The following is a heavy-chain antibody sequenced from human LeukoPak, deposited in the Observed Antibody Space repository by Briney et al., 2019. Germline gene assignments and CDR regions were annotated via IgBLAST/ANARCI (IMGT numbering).Heavy chain of an antibody. Sequence: SETLSLTCALCGGCFRGYYRNWIRQPPGKGLAWIGEINHIGRTNYSPSLQRRVTISVDTSQNQFSLKLSSVTAADTAVYYCARGRSSRWNFCGHWYFDLWGGDTLVTVSS. D-gene: IGHD6-13*01. J-gene: IGHJ2*01. CDR3: ARGRSSRWNFCGHWYFDL. CDR2: INHIGRT. V-gene: IGHV4-34*01. CDR1: GGCFRGYY.